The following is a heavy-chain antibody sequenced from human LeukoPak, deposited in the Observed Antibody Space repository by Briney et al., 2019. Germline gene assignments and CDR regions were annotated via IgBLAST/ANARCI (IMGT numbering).Heavy chain of an antibody. CDR2: ISWNSGTI. CDR3: AKPGFFREYQLQVDY. V-gene: IGHV3-9*01. J-gene: IGHJ4*02. Sequence: GGSLRLSCLASGFTFDDYAMHWVRHAPGKGLEWVAVISWNSGTIDYADSVEGRFTISRDNAKNSLYLQMNSLRAEDTAVYYCAKPGFFREYQLQVDYWGQGTLVTVSS. CDR1: GFTFDDYA. D-gene: IGHD2-2*01.